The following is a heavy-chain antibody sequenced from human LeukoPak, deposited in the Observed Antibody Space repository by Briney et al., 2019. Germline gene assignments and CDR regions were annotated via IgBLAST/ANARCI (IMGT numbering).Heavy chain of an antibody. Sequence: GGSLRLSCAVSGFTVSSNYMRWVRQAPGKGLEWVSVIYTGGESYYADSVKGRFTVSRDNSKNTMNFQMNNLRAEVTAVYYCAATTAIVPYYFMDVWGNGTTVTVSS. CDR2: IYTGGES. D-gene: IGHD5-18*01. J-gene: IGHJ6*03. CDR1: GFTVSSNY. V-gene: IGHV3-53*01. CDR3: AATTAIVPYYFMDV.